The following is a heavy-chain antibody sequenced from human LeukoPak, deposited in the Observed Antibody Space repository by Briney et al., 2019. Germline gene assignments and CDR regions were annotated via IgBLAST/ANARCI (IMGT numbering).Heavy chain of an antibody. CDR2: IWYNGNNK. D-gene: IGHD4-23*01. V-gene: IGHV3-33*01. J-gene: IGHJ6*02. CDR1: GFTFSSYA. CDR3: ARDRDYGGNSVEGMDV. Sequence: PGRSLRISCAASGFTFSSYAMHWVRQAPGKGPEWVAVIWYNGNNKYYVDSVKGRFTISRDNSKNTLYLQMNSLRAEDTAVYYCARDRDYGGNSVEGMDVWGQGTTVTVSS.